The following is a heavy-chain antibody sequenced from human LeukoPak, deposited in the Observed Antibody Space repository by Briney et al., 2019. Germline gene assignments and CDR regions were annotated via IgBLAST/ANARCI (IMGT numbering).Heavy chain of an antibody. D-gene: IGHD1-1*01. CDR1: GLTFSSYE. CDR3: ARCTTGRTFGSLREIKRSREIDY. Sequence: SGGSLRLSCAASGLTFSSYEMNWVRQAPGKGLEWVSYISSSGSTIYYADSVKGRFTISRDNAKNSLYLQMNSLRVEDTAVYYCARCTTGRTFGSLREIKRSREIDYWGQGTLVTVSS. J-gene: IGHJ4*02. V-gene: IGHV3-48*03. CDR2: ISSSGSTI.